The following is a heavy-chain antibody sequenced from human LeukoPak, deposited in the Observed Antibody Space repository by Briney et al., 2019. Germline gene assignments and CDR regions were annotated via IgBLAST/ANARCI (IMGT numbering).Heavy chain of an antibody. CDR1: GFIFSSHW. CDR2: INLEGTDK. D-gene: IGHD1-26*01. J-gene: IGHJ4*02. V-gene: IGHV3-7*01. Sequence: PGGSLRLSCAASGFIFSSHWMSWVRQATGKGLEWVANINLEGTDKNYVDSVKGRFTISRDNAKNSLYLQMSSLRADDTAMYYCARSGSYFSKWGQGTLVAVSS. CDR3: ARSGSYFSK.